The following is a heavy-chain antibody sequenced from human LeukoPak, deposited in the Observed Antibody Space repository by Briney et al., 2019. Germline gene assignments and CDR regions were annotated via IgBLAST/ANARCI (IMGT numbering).Heavy chain of an antibody. D-gene: IGHD6-19*01. V-gene: IGHV3-33*03. CDR1: GFTFSSYG. Sequence: GRSLRLSCAASGFTFSSYGMHWVRQAPGKGLEWVAVIWYDGSNKYYADSVKGRFTISRDNSKNTLYFEMSSLRVEDTAVYYCVKSPGSGWPVWGQGTLLTVSS. CDR2: IWYDGSNK. CDR3: VKSPGSGWPV. J-gene: IGHJ4*02.